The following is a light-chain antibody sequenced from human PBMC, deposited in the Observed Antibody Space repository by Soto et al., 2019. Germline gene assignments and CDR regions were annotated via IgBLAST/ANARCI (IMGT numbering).Light chain of an antibody. CDR3: QQYGSSPRFT. CDR2: GAS. V-gene: IGKV3-20*01. Sequence: EIVLTQSPGTLSLSPGERATLACRASQSVRNSYLAWYQQKPGQAPRLLIYGASTRATGIPDRFSGSGSGKDFTLTISRLEPEDFAVYYCQQYGSSPRFTFGPGTKVDIK. CDR1: QSVRNSY. J-gene: IGKJ3*01.